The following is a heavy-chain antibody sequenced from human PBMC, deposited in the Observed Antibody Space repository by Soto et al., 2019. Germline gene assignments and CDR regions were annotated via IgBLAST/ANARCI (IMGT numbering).Heavy chain of an antibody. V-gene: IGHV4-31*03. D-gene: IGHD3-9*01. J-gene: IGHJ4*02. CDR3: ARSPHFDGYNDY. CDR1: GDSISSGGYY. CDR2: IYYSGST. Sequence: QVQLQESGPGLVKPSQTLSLTCTVSGDSISSGGYYWSWIRQHPGKGLEWIAHIYYSGSTYYNPSRKRRVTISVDTYKNQFSLKLSSVTEADTAVYYCARSPHFDGYNDYWGQGTLVTVSS.